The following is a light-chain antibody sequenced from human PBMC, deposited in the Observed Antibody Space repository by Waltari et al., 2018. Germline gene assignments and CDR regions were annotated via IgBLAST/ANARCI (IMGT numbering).Light chain of an antibody. CDR1: ELPRKY. V-gene: IGLV3-10*01. CDR3: YSSDTTGLRV. CDR2: EDT. Sequence: SYELTQPPSVSVSPGQTARITCSGHELPRKYAYWLQQKSGQSPRLVIYEDTKRPSGVPAKFSGASSGTVATLTITGAQVDDEADYYCYSSDTTGLRVFGGGTTVVVL. J-gene: IGLJ1*01.